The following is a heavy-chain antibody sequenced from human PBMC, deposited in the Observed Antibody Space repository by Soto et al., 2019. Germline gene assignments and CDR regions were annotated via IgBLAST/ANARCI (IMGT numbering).Heavy chain of an antibody. CDR2: IYSGGST. CDR1: GFTVSSNY. D-gene: IGHD3-22*01. J-gene: IGHJ2*01. CDR3: AREYYYDSSGYPWYFDL. Sequence: GESLKISCAASGFTVSSNYMSWVRQAPGKGLEWVSVIYSGGSTYYADSVKGRFTISRDNSKNTLYLQMNSLRAEDTAVYYCAREYYYDSSGYPWYFDLWGRGTLVTVSS. V-gene: IGHV3-66*01.